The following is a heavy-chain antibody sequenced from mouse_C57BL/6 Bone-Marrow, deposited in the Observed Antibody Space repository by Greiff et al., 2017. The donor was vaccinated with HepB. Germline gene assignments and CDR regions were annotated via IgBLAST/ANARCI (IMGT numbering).Heavy chain of an antibody. V-gene: IGHV1-50*01. J-gene: IGHJ4*01. CDR1: GYTFTSYW. CDR2: IDPSDSYT. Sequence: VQLQQPGAALVKPGASVKLSCKASGYTFTSYWMQWVKQRPGQGLEWIGEIDPSDSYTNYNQKFKGKATLTVDTSSSTAYMQLSSLTSEDSAVYYCAREGTVVADYAMDYWGQGTSVTVSS. CDR3: AREGTVVADYAMDY. D-gene: IGHD1-1*01.